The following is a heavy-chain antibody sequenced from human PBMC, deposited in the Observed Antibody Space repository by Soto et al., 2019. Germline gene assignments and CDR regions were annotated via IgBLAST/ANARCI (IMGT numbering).Heavy chain of an antibody. J-gene: IGHJ4*02. Sequence: EVQLVESGGGLIQPGGSLRLSCAVSGFTVSNNYMSWVRQAPGKGLEGVSVIYSGGYTAYGDSVKGRFTISRDNSKNTLFRQMNGRRADDAAGSYGATQRGGGGYWGQGTLVTVSS. CDR2: IYSGGYT. CDR1: GFTVSNNY. D-gene: IGHD3-10*01. V-gene: IGHV3-53*01. CDR3: ATQRGGGGY.